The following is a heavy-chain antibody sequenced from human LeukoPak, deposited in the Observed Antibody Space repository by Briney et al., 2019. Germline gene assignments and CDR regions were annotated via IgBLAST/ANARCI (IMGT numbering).Heavy chain of an antibody. CDR3: ATPMVRGVIGDAFDY. CDR1: GGTFSSYA. CDR2: IIPIFGTA. J-gene: IGHJ4*02. Sequence: GSSVKVSCKASGGTFSSYAISWVRQAPGQGPEWMGRIIPIFGTANYAQKFQGRVTITTDESTSTAYMELSSLRSEDAAVYYCATPMVRGVIGDAFDYWGQGTLVTVSS. V-gene: IGHV1-69*05. D-gene: IGHD3-10*01.